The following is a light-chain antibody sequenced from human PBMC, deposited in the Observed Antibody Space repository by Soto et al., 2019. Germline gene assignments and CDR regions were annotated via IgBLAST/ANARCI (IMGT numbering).Light chain of an antibody. CDR2: EIN. V-gene: IGLV2-8*01. Sequence: QSVLTQPPSASGSPGQSITISCTGTSSDVGAFNYVSWYQQHPGKAPKLMIFEINKRPSGVPDRFSGSKSGNTASLTVSGLQAEDEADYYCSSYAGINIYVFGGGPKVTVL. J-gene: IGLJ1*01. CDR3: SSYAGINIYV. CDR1: SSDVGAFNY.